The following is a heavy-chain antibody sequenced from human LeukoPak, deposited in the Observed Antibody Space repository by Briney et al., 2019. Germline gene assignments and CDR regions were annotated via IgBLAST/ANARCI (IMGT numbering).Heavy chain of an antibody. Sequence: PSETLSLTCTVSGGSISSYYWSWIRQPAGKGLEWIGRIYTSGSTNYNPSLKSRVTMSVDTSKNQFSLKLSSVTAADTAVYYCARARTRNDYVWGSYRYIYYFDYWGQGTLVTVSS. CDR1: GGSISSYY. V-gene: IGHV4-4*07. CDR2: IYTSGST. CDR3: ARARTRNDYVWGSYRYIYYFDY. J-gene: IGHJ4*02. D-gene: IGHD3-16*02.